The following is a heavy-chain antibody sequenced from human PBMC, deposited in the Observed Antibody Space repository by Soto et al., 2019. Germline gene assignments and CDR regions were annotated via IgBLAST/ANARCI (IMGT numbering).Heavy chain of an antibody. J-gene: IGHJ6*02. CDR1: GFTFSSYW. CDR2: IKQDGSEK. D-gene: IGHD1-1*01. Sequence: SLRLSCAASGFTFSSYWMSWVRQAPGKGLEWVANIKQDGSEKYYVDSVKGRFTISRDNAKNSLYLQMNSLRAEDTAVYYCAGWNILDYYGMDVWGQGTTVTVSS. CDR3: AGWNILDYYGMDV. V-gene: IGHV3-7*01.